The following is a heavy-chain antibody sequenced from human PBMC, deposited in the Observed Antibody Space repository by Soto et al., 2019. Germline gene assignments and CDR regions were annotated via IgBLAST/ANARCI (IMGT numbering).Heavy chain of an antibody. V-gene: IGHV1-18*04. Sequence: QVQLVQTGAEVKKPGASVKVSCKASGYTFTSYDISWVRQAPGQGLEWMGWIRVYNGKTNYAQKFQDRVTVTTDTSTSTAYMELRSLRSDDTAMYYCARASGGYSDRWGQGTLVTVSS. CDR1: GYTFTSYD. J-gene: IGHJ5*02. CDR3: ARASGGYSDR. D-gene: IGHD1-26*01. CDR2: IRVYNGKT.